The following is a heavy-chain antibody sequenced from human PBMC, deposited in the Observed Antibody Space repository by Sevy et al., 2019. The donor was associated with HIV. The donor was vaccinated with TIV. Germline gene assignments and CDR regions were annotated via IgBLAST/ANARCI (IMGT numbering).Heavy chain of an antibody. J-gene: IGHJ4*02. D-gene: IGHD4-17*01. Sequence: GGSLRLSCAASGFTFSSYAMSWVRQAPGKGLEWVSAISGSGGSTYYADSVKGRFTISRDNSKNALYLQMNSLSAEETAVYYCAKPDYGDPYFDYWGQGTLVTVSS. CDR3: AKPDYGDPYFDY. CDR1: GFTFSSYA. CDR2: ISGSGGST. V-gene: IGHV3-23*01.